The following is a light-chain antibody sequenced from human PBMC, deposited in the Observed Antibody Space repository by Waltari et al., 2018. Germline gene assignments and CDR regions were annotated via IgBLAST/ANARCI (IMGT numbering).Light chain of an antibody. CDR1: PSDIGFYNY. V-gene: IGLV2-14*01. CDR3: NSYTGSSSWV. J-gene: IGLJ3*02. CDR2: DVI. Sequence: QSALTQPTSVPGSTGPSITIPCTSTPSDIGFYNYVPWYQPYPGKVPQLRIYDVIDRASGFSSRFSGSKSGNTASLTISGLQADDEADYYCNSYTGSSSWVFGGGTKLTVL.